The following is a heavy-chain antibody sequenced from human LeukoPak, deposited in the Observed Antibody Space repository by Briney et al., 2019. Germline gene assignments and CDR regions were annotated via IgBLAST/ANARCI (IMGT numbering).Heavy chain of an antibody. CDR3: ARAPYCSTTSCLSFDY. J-gene: IGHJ4*02. D-gene: IGHD2-2*01. CDR1: GASVRSDH. Sequence: SETLTLTCTVSGASVRSDHWNWIRQPPGMRLEWIGYIYYSGSTNYNPSLKSRVTISVDTSKNQFSLNLSSVTAADTAVYYCARAPYCSTTSCLSFDYWGQGTLVTVSS. V-gene: IGHV4-59*02. CDR2: IYYSGST.